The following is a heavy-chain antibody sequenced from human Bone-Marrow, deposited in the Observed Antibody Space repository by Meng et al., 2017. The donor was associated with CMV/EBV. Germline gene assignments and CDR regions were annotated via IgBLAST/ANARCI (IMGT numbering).Heavy chain of an antibody. CDR3: AGIYYYGMDV. CDR1: GGSISSSCYY. CDR2: IYYSGNT. J-gene: IGHJ6*02. Sequence: GSLRLSCTVSGGSISSSCYYWGWLRQPPGKGLEWIGSIYYSGNTYYNPSLKSRVTISVDTFKNQFSLKLGAVSAAGTGVYSCAGIYYYGMDVWGQGTTVTVSS. V-gene: IGHV4-39*07.